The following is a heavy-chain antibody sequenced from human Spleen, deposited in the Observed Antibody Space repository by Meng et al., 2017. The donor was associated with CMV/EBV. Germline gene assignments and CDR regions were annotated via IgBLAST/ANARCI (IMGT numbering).Heavy chain of an antibody. CDR3: ARDRGEWSSDAFDI. J-gene: IGHJ3*02. D-gene: IGHD3-16*01. CDR2: IYYSGST. CDR1: GGSISSSSYY. V-gene: IGHV4-39*07. Sequence: SETLSLTCTVSGGSISSSSYYWGWIRQPPGKGLEWIGSIYYSGSTNYNPSLKSRVTISVDTSKNQFSLKLSSVTAADTAVYYCARDRGEWSSDAFDIWGQGTMVTVSS.